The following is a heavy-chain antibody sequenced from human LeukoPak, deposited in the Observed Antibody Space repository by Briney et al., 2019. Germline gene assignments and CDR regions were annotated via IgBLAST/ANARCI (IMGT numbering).Heavy chain of an antibody. CDR3: ARQVELGNFDC. Sequence: SETLSLTCTVSGGSISSSSYYWAWIRQPPGKGLEWIGSVSYTGSPYYSPSLKSRVTISVDMSRDQFSLKLISVTAADTAVYYCARQVELGNFDCWGQGTLVTVSS. CDR1: GGSISSSSYY. J-gene: IGHJ4*02. V-gene: IGHV4-39*01. D-gene: IGHD1-7*01. CDR2: VSYTGSP.